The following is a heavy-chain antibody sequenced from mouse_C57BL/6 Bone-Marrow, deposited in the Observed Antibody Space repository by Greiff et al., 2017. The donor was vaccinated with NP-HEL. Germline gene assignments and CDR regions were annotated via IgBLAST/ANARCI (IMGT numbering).Heavy chain of an antibody. CDR2: IDPENGDT. D-gene: IGHD1-1*01. CDR1: GFNIKDDY. Sequence: EVQLQQSGAELVRPGASVKLSCTASGFNIKDDYMHWVKQRPEQGLEWIGWIDPENGDTEYASKFQGKATITADTSSNTAYLQLSSLTSEDTAVYYCTTVSYYGSSYWYFDVWGTGTTVTVS. V-gene: IGHV14-4*01. CDR3: TTVSYYGSSYWYFDV. J-gene: IGHJ1*03.